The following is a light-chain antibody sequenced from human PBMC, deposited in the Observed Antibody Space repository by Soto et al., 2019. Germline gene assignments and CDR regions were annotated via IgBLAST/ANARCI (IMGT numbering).Light chain of an antibody. V-gene: IGKV3-15*01. CDR2: GAS. CDR3: QQYNNWPPGT. J-gene: IGKJ2*01. CDR1: QSIDSN. Sequence: EMVLTQSPATLSVSPGERATLSCRASQSIDSNLAWYQQKPGQAPRLLIYGASTRATGIPARFSGGGSGTEFTLTISSLQSEDFAVYYCQQYNNWPPGTFGQGTKLEIK.